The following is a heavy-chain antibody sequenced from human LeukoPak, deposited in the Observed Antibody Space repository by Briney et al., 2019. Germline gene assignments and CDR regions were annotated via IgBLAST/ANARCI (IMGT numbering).Heavy chain of an antibody. Sequence: ASVKVSCKASGYTFTGYYMHWVRQAPGQGLEWMGWINPNSGGTNYAQKFQGRVTMTRDTSISTAYMELSRLRSDDTAVYYCARHSFPTKYSGSYTCDYWGQGTLVTVSS. CDR3: ARHSFPTKYSGSYTCDY. CDR2: INPNSGGT. V-gene: IGHV1-2*02. D-gene: IGHD1-26*01. CDR1: GYTFTGYY. J-gene: IGHJ4*02.